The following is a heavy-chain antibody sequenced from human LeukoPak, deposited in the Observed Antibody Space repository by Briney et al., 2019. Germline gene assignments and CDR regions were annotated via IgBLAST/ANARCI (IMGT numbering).Heavy chain of an antibody. CDR3: ARGCGGNCYLNDY. J-gene: IGHJ4*02. CDR2: ISPSSSYI. Sequence: GGSLRLSCAASGFTFSSYSINWVRQAPGKGLEWVSSISPSSSYIYYADSVKGRFTVSRDNAKNSLYLQMNSLRAEDTAVYYCARGCGGNCYLNDYWGQGTLVTLSS. D-gene: IGHD2-15*01. CDR1: GFTFSSYS. V-gene: IGHV3-21*01.